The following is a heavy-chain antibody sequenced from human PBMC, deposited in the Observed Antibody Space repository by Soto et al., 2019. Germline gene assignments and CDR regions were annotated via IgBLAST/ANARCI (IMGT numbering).Heavy chain of an antibody. D-gene: IGHD3-9*01. V-gene: IGHV3-21*01. Sequence: PGGSVRHCCAESTFTFSSYSRNWVRKAPWEGLEWVAFITSGSDYIYYADSVKGRFTISRDDANNSLFLQMSSLRAEDPAVYYCPREHVVTIFRRGQRGSFDNWSNGTLVPVTS. CDR3: PREHVVTIFRRGQRGSFDN. CDR1: TFTFSSYS. J-gene: IGHJ4*01. CDR2: ITSGSDYI.